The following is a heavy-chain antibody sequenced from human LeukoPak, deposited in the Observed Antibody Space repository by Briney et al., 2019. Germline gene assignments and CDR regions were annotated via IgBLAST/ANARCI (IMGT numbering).Heavy chain of an antibody. J-gene: IGHJ4*02. CDR1: GSTFSSYS. D-gene: IGHD3-9*01. CDR2: ISSSSSYI. V-gene: IGHV3-21*01. CDR3: ARGHYFDWLLYFDY. Sequence: GGSLRLSCAASGSTFSSYSMNWVRQAPGKGLEWVSSISSSSSYIYYADSVKGRFTISRDNAKNSLYLQMYSLRAEDTAVYYCARGHYFDWLLYFDYWGQGTLVTVSS.